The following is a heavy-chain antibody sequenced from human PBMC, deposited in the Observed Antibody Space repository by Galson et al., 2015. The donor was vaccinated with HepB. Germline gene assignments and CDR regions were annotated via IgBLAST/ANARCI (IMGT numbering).Heavy chain of an antibody. CDR3: ATSNGGKYQLLDPFTLFDP. V-gene: IGHV1-24*01. Sequence: SVKVSCKVSGYTLTELSMHWVRQAPGKGLEWMGGFDPEDGETIYAQKFQGRVTMTEDTSTDTAYMELSSLRSEDTAVYYCATSNGGKYQLLDPFTLFDPWGQGTLVTVSS. CDR2: FDPEDGET. CDR1: GYTLTELS. D-gene: IGHD2-2*02. J-gene: IGHJ5*02.